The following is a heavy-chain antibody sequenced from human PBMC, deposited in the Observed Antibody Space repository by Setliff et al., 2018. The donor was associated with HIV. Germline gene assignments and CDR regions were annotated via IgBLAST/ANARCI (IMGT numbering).Heavy chain of an antibody. V-gene: IGHV4-59*11. D-gene: IGHD3-22*01. CDR3: TRVRLLYSDSSPVWFDP. CDR1: GGSISSHY. Sequence: SETLSLTCTVSGGSISSHYWSWIRQPPGKGLEWIGYLYHSGSANYNPSLRSRVTISGDTSKNQFSLKLSSVTAADTAIYYCTRVRLLYSDSSPVWFDPWGQGTLVTVSS. CDR2: LYHSGSA. J-gene: IGHJ5*02.